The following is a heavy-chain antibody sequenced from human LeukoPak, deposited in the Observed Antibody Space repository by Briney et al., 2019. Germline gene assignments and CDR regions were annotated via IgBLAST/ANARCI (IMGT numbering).Heavy chain of an antibody. CDR2: IRGSGDST. J-gene: IGHJ4*02. D-gene: IGHD5-12*01. CDR3: AKGHTDSEWLYFDS. CDR1: GFTFSTYA. Sequence: GGSLRLSCAASGFTFSTYAMSWVRQAPGKGLEWVSGIRGSGDSTYYADSVKGRLTISRDNSKNTLYLQMNSLRAEDTVVYYCAKGHTDSEWLYFDSWGQGSLVTVSS. V-gene: IGHV3-23*01.